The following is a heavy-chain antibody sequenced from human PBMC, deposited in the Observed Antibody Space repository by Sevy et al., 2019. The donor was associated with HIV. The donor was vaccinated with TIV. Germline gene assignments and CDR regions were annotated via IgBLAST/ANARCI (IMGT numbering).Heavy chain of an antibody. CDR2: IKQDESET. J-gene: IGHJ3*01. CDR3: AKIEDGDFGGVVRV. V-gene: IGHV3-7*03. D-gene: IGHD2-21*01. Sequence: GESLKISCAASGFTFNRYWMSWVRQAPGKGLEGVANIKQDESETHYADSVKGRFTISRDNLKNSLFLQLDTVRAEASATYYCAKIEDGDFGGVVRVWGQGTMVTVSS. CDR1: GFTFNRYW.